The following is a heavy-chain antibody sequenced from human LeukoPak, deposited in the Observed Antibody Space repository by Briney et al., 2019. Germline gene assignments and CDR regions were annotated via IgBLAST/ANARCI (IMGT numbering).Heavy chain of an antibody. CDR3: ASRIVVPEEVYMDV. J-gene: IGHJ6*03. Sequence: ASVKVSCKASGYTFTSYDINWVRQATGQGLEWMGWMNPNSGNTGYAQKLQGRVTITRNTSISTAYMELSSLRSEDTAVYYCASRIVVPEEVYMDVWGKGTTVTVSS. CDR1: GYTFTSYD. V-gene: IGHV1-8*03. CDR2: MNPNSGNT. D-gene: IGHD2-2*01.